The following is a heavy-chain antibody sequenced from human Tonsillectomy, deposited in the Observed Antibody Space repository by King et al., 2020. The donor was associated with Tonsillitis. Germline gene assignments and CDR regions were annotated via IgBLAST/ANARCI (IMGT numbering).Heavy chain of an antibody. Sequence: VQLVESGAEIKKPGESLKISCKDSGYNFNVYWIAWVRQVPGKGLEWMGTIFPGDSDTRYSPSFQGKVPMSVAQSNNTAHLQWNRRQASDTAIYYCARMSAGGYNWFDSWGQGTLVTVSS. CDR1: GYNFNVYW. J-gene: IGHJ5*01. D-gene: IGHD2-15*01. CDR3: ARMSAGGYNWFDS. V-gene: IGHV5-51*01. CDR2: IFPGDSDT.